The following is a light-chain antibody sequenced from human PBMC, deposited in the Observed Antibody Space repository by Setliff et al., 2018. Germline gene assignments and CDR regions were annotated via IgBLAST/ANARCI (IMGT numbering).Light chain of an antibody. Sequence: QSVLTQPASVSGSPGQSITISCTGASSDIGAYNYVSWYQQYPRQAPKLIIYDVTKRPSGVSYRFSGFKSGNTASLTVSGLQAGDEADYFCASYAGANTYGVFGGGTK. J-gene: IGLJ2*01. V-gene: IGLV2-14*03. CDR3: ASYAGANTYGV. CDR1: SSDIGAYNY. CDR2: DVT.